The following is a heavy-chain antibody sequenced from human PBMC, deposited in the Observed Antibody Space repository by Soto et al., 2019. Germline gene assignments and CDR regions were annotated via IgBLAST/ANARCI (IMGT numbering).Heavy chain of an antibody. V-gene: IGHV3-15*07. CDR2: VKSKIDDETT. Sequence: EGRLVESGGGLVKPEESLRLSCAASGFIFRSAWMNWVRQAPGKGLEWVGRVKSKIDDETTDYAAPVKGRYTITRDDSNSVVYLKRNSLRIQDTAVYFCTPSKVSGVGPFDYWGPGTVVTVSS. CDR3: TPSKVSGVGPFDY. D-gene: IGHD1-26*01. J-gene: IGHJ4*02. CDR1: GFIFRSAW.